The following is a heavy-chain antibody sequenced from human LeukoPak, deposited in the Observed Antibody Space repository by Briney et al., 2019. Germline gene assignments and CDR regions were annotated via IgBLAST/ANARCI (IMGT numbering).Heavy chain of an antibody. V-gene: IGHV3-7*01. CDR1: GFTFSSYW. D-gene: IGHD1-26*01. Sequence: TGGSLRLSCAASGFTFSSYWMSWVRQAPGKGLEWVANIKQDGSEKYYVDSVKGRFTISRDNAKNSLYLQMNSLRAEDTAVYYCARANHKEWELPPFDYWGQGTLVTVSS. J-gene: IGHJ4*02. CDR2: IKQDGSEK. CDR3: ARANHKEWELPPFDY.